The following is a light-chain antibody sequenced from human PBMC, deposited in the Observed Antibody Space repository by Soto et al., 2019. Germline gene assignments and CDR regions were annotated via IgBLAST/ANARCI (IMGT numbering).Light chain of an antibody. CDR3: QQYNSYPST. CDR1: QSISSW. J-gene: IGKJ1*01. V-gene: IGKV1-5*03. CDR2: KAS. Sequence: DIQMTQSPSTLSASVGDRVTITCRASQSISSWLAWYQQKPGKAPKLLIYKASSLESGVPSRFSGSGSGTEFTLTISSLQPDDFATYYCQQYNSYPSTFGQGTKVDI.